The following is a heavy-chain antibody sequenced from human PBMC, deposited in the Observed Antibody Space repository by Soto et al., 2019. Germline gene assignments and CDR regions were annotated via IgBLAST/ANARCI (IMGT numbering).Heavy chain of an antibody. D-gene: IGHD4-17*01. J-gene: IGHJ3*02. CDR3: AHPRGYGVFDAYDI. CDR1: GFTFSTYA. Sequence: GGSLRLSCVASGFTFSTYAMSWVRQAPGKGLEWVSALTPSGGETYYADSVKGRFTISRDNSMNALYLQMNSLRIEDTAVYYCAHPRGYGVFDAYDIWAQGTMVTVSS. V-gene: IGHV3-23*01. CDR2: LTPSGGET.